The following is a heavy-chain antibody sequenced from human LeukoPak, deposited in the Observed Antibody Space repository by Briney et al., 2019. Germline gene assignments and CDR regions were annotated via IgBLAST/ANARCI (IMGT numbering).Heavy chain of an antibody. V-gene: IGHV1-58*02. J-gene: IGHJ4*02. CDR2: IVVGSGNT. CDR1: GFTFTNSA. D-gene: IGHD5-12*01. Sequence: GASVKVSCKASGFTFTNSAMQWVRQARGQRLEWIGWIVVGSGNTNYAQKFQERVTITRDMSTSTAYMELSSLRSEDTAVYYCAADDLDIGYWGQGTLVTVSS. CDR3: AADDLDIGY.